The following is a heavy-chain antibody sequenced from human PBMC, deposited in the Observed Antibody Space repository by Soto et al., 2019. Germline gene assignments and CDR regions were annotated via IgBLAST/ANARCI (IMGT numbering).Heavy chain of an antibody. CDR3: ARGYQWLVPIDY. J-gene: IGHJ4*02. Sequence: ASVKVSCKASGGTFSSYAISWVRQAPGQGLEWMGGIIPIFGTANYAQKFQGRVTITADESTSTAYMELSSLRSEDTAVYYCARGYQWLVPIDYWGQGTLVTVSS. CDR2: IIPIFGTA. V-gene: IGHV1-69*13. D-gene: IGHD6-19*01. CDR1: GGTFSSYA.